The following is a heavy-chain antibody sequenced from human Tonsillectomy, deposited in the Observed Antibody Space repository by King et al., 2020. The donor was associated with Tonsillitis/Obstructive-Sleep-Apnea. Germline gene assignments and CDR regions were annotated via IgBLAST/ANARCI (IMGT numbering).Heavy chain of an antibody. CDR3: ARRDYSTLYYYYYMDV. V-gene: IGHV4-34*01. Sequence: VQLPQWGAGLLKPSETLSLPCAVYGGSFSGYYWSWLRQPPGKGLEWIGEINHSGSTNYNPSLKSRVTISVDTSKNQFSLKVSSVTAADTAVYYCARRDYSTLYYYYYMDVWGEGTTVTVSS. CDR1: GGSFSGYY. CDR2: INHSGST. D-gene: IGHD4-11*01. J-gene: IGHJ6*03.